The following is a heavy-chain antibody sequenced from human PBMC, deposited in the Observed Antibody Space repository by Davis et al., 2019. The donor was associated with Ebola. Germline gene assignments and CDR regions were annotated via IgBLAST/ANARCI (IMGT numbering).Heavy chain of an antibody. J-gene: IGHJ4*02. Sequence: PGGSLRLSCAASGFIFSDYWMSWVRQAPGRGLEWVAKIKQDGSDTYYLASVKGRFTISRDNAKNSLYLHINSLRAEDTAVYYCARSLNAGGVETYYFHYWGQGTLVTVSS. CDR2: IKQDGSDT. CDR1: GFIFSDYW. D-gene: IGHD3-3*01. CDR3: ARSLNAGGVETYYFHY. V-gene: IGHV3-7*01.